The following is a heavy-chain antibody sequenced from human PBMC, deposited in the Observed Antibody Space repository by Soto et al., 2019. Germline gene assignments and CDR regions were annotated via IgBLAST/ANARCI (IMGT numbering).Heavy chain of an antibody. CDR3: AMRLHYDSISLDDS. CDR1: GGTFSSYT. Sequence: QVQLVQSGAEVKKPGSSVKVSCTASGGTFSSYTISWVRQAPGQGLEWMGRIIPILGIANYAQKFQGRVPITGDKYTSTAYMELSSLRSADTAVYYCAMRLHYDSISLDDSWGQGTLVTVSS. D-gene: IGHD3-22*01. J-gene: IGHJ4*02. CDR2: IIPILGIA. V-gene: IGHV1-69*02.